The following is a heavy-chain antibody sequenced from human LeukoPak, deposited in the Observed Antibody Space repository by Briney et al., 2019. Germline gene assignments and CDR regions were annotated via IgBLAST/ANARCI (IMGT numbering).Heavy chain of an antibody. Sequence: GGSLRLSCTASGFTFDTYWMTWVRQAPGKGLEWVSCIRGSGTSTYYADSVKGRFTISRDNSKNTLYLQMNSLRAEDTAVYYCAELGITMIGGVWGKGTTVTISS. CDR1: GFTFDTYW. D-gene: IGHD3-10*02. V-gene: IGHV3-23*01. CDR3: AELGITMIGGV. J-gene: IGHJ6*04. CDR2: IRGSGTST.